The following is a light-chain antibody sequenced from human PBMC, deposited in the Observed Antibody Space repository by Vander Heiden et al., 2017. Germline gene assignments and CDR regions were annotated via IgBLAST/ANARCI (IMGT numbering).Light chain of an antibody. CDR1: QGSRND. CDR3: LQDYSYPRT. Sequence: AIQLTQTPSSLSASVGDRVIITCRASQGSRNDLGWYQQRPGKAPKLLSYAASSLQTGVPLRFSGSGSGTDFTLTISSLEPEDFATYYCLQDYSYPRTFGQGTKVEIK. V-gene: IGKV1-6*01. CDR2: AAS. J-gene: IGKJ1*01.